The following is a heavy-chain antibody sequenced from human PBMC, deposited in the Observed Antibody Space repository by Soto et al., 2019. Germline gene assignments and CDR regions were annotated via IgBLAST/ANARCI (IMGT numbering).Heavy chain of an antibody. CDR1: GGSISSGDYY. V-gene: IGHV4-30-4*01. J-gene: IGHJ5*02. D-gene: IGHD3-3*01. Sequence: SSETLSLTCTASGGSISSGDYYWSWIRQPPGKGLEWIGYIYYSGSTYYNPSLKSRVTISVDTSKNQFSLKLSSVTAADTAVYYCARVPFRITIFGVVIIRPNWFDPWGQGTLVTVSS. CDR2: IYYSGST. CDR3: ARVPFRITIFGVVIIRPNWFDP.